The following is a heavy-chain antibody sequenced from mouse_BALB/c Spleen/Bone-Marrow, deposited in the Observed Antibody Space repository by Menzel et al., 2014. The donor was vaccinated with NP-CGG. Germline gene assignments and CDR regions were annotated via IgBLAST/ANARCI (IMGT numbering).Heavy chain of an antibody. CDR2: IRNKANGYTT. CDR3: ARDYLYYFDY. CDR1: GFTFTDHY. Sequence: EVQVVESGGGLVQPGGFLRLSCATSGFTFTDHYMSWVRQPPGKALERLGFIRNKANGYTTEYSASVKGRFTISRDNSQSIVYLQMNTLRAEDSATYYCARDYLYYFDYWGQGTTLTVSS. J-gene: IGHJ2*01. D-gene: IGHD2-1*01. V-gene: IGHV7-3*02.